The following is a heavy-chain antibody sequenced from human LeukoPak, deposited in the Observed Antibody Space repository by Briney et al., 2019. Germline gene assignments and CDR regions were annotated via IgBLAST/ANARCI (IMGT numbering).Heavy chain of an antibody. D-gene: IGHD2-2*01. Sequence: SVNVSCKASGGTFSSYAISWVRQAPGQGLEWMGGIIPIFGTANYAQKFQGRVTITADESTSTAYMELSSLRSEDTAVYYCASIPIPAAMGNYYYYYGMDVWGQGTTVTVSS. CDR3: ASIPIPAAMGNYYYYYGMDV. CDR2: IIPIFGTA. V-gene: IGHV1-69*13. CDR1: GGTFSSYA. J-gene: IGHJ6*02.